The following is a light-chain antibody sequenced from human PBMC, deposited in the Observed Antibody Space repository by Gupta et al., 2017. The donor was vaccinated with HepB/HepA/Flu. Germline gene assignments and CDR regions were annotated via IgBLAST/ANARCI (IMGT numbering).Light chain of an antibody. Sequence: DIQMTHSLSTLSASVGDRVTITCRASQSISSWLAWYQQKPGKAPKLLIYKASSLESGVPSRFSGSGSGTEFTLTISSLQPDDFATYYCQQYNRYSYTFGQGTKLEIK. CDR2: KAS. CDR1: QSISSW. J-gene: IGKJ2*01. V-gene: IGKV1-5*03. CDR3: QQYNRYSYT.